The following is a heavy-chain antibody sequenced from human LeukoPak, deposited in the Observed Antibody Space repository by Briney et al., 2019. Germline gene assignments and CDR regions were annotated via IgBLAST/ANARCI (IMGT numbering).Heavy chain of an antibody. CDR1: GFTFSDYY. Sequence: GGSLRLSCAASGFTFSDYYMNWVRQAPGKGLEWVSYISSSSSTIYYADSVKGRFTISRDNAKNSLYLQMNSLRAEDTAVYYCARDTPPPLDTFDIWGQGTMVTVSS. CDR2: ISSSSSTI. CDR3: ARDTPPPLDTFDI. J-gene: IGHJ3*02. V-gene: IGHV3-11*04.